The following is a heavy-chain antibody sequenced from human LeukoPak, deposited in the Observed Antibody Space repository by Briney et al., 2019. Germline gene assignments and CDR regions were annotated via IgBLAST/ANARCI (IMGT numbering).Heavy chain of an antibody. CDR1: GFTFTSNG. V-gene: IGHV3-23*01. CDR3: ATLWANNWNDVHYYGMDV. J-gene: IGHJ6*02. Sequence: GGSPRLSCAASGFTFTSNGMSWVRQAPGKGLEWVSSLSGGGDTTYYADSVKGHFTISREDSGNTLFLQMNSLRAEDTARFYCATLWANNWNDVHYYGMDVWGQGTTVTVSS. CDR2: LSGGGDTT. D-gene: IGHD1-1*01.